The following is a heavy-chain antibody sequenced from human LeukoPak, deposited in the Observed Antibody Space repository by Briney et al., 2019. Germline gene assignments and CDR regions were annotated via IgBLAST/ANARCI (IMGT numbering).Heavy chain of an antibody. J-gene: IGHJ4*02. CDR2: ITANNGNT. CDR1: GYTLTYYG. V-gene: IGHV1-18*01. Sequence: ASVKVSCKASGYTLTYYGINWVRQVPGQGLEWMGWITANNGNTNYEQKLQGRVIMTTDTATSTAYMELRSLRSDDTAVYYCARVAVGATGYFDYWGQGTLVTVSS. CDR3: ARVAVGATGYFDY. D-gene: IGHD1-26*01.